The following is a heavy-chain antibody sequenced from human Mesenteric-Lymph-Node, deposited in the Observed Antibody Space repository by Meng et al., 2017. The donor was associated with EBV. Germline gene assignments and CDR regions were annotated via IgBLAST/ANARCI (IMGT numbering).Heavy chain of an antibody. D-gene: IGHD2-15*01. CDR3: AYCSGGNCYSFDY. J-gene: IGHJ4*02. V-gene: IGHV4-30-4*08. CDR2: IYHSGST. Sequence: LVPESAQSRLSPPATLSLTCNVSGASVTRGSYYSTWIRPPPGKGLEWIGYIYHSGSTYYNPSLESRVTISLDTSKNQFPLKLSSVTAADTAVYYCAYCSGGNCYSFDYWGQGTLVTVSS. CDR1: GASVTRGSYY.